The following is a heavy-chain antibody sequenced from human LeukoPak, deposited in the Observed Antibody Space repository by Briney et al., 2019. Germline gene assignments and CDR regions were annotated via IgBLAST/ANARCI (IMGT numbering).Heavy chain of an antibody. Sequence: PSETLSLTCTVSGGSISSGDYYWSWIRQPLGKGLEWIGYIYYSGSTYYNPSLKSRVTISVDTSKNQFSLKLSSVTAADTAVYYCAREVSKGITMVRGVINRLFDYWGQGTLVTVSS. J-gene: IGHJ4*02. V-gene: IGHV4-30-4*01. CDR2: IYYSGST. CDR3: AREVSKGITMVRGVINRLFDY. CDR1: GGSISSGDYY. D-gene: IGHD3-10*01.